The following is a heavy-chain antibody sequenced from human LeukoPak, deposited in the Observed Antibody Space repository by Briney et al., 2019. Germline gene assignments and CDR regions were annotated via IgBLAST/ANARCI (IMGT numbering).Heavy chain of an antibody. CDR2: INSDGSST. Sequence: GGSPRLSCAASGFAFSSYWMHWVRQAPGKGLVWVSRINSDGSSTSYADSVKGRFTISRDNAKNTLYLQMNSLRAEDTAVYYCARSTVPAVPFDIWGQGTMVTVSS. J-gene: IGHJ3*02. V-gene: IGHV3-74*01. CDR1: GFAFSSYW. D-gene: IGHD2-2*01. CDR3: ARSTVPAVPFDI.